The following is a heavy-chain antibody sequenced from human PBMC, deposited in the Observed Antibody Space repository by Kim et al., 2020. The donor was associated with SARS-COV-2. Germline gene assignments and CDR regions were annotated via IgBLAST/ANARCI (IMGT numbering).Heavy chain of an antibody. Sequence: GGSLRLSCAASGFTFSSYSMNWVRQAPGKGLEWVSSISSSSSYIYYADSVKGRFTISRDNAKNSLYLQMNSLRAEDTAVYYCARDLTCSSGGSCYEIQNDAFDIWGQGTMVTVSS. V-gene: IGHV3-21*04. D-gene: IGHD2-15*01. J-gene: IGHJ3*02. CDR1: GFTFSSYS. CDR2: ISSSSSYI. CDR3: ARDLTCSSGGSCYEIQNDAFDI.